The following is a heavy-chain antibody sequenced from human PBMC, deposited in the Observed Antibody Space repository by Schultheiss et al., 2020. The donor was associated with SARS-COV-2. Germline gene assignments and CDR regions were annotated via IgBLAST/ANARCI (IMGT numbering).Heavy chain of an antibody. CDR1: GFTFSSYW. CDR3: ARVPSGYSSGWNEGGWFDP. CDR2: IYSGGST. Sequence: GGSLRLSCAASGFTFSSYWMHWVRQAPGKGLEWVSVIYSGGSTYYADSVKGRFTISRDNSKNTLYLQMNSLRAEDTAVYYCARVPSGYSSGWNEGGWFDPWGQGTLVTVSS. V-gene: IGHV3-53*01. D-gene: IGHD6-19*01. J-gene: IGHJ5*02.